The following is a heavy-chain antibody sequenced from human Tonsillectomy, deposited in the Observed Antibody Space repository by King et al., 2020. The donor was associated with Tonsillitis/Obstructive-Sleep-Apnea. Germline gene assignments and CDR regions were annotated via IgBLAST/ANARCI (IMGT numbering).Heavy chain of an antibody. V-gene: IGHV4-59*08. CDR2: IYYSGNT. J-gene: IGHJ6*02. CDR3: AKHPDGDCSGGSCRYGLDV. D-gene: IGHD2-15*01. CDR1: GGSISSNY. Sequence: QLQESGPGLVKPSETLSLTCTVSGGSISSNYWSWIRQPPGKGLDWIGYIYYSGNTNYNPSLESRVTISVDMSKNQFSLKLSSVSAADAAVYYCAKHPDGDCSGGSCRYGLDVWGQGTTVTVSS.